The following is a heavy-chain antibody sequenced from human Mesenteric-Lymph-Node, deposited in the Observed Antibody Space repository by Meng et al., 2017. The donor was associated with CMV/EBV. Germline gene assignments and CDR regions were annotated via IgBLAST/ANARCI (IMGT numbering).Heavy chain of an antibody. CDR1: GFTFSDFE. Sequence: GESLKISCAASGFTFSDFEMIWVRQAPGKGLEWVSSISYSGSMIYYADSVKGRFTISRDNAKNSLYLQMNSLRGEDTAVYYCARDLTTSFVLYWGQGTLVTVSS. J-gene: IGHJ4*02. CDR2: ISYSGSMI. V-gene: IGHV3-48*03. D-gene: IGHD2/OR15-2a*01. CDR3: ARDLTTSFVLY.